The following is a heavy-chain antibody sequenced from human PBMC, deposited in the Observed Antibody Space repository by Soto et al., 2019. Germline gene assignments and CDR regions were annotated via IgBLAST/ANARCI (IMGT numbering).Heavy chain of an antibody. CDR2: ISGSGGST. CDR3: ATILRYFDRSFDY. CDR1: GFTFSSYA. J-gene: IGHJ4*02. D-gene: IGHD3-9*01. Sequence: EVQLLESGGGLVQPGGSLRLSCAASGFTFSSYAMSWVRQAPGKGLEWVSAISGSGGSTYYADSVKGRFTISRDNSKNTLYLQMNSLRAEDTAVYYCATILRYFDRSFDYWGQGTLVTVSS. V-gene: IGHV3-23*01.